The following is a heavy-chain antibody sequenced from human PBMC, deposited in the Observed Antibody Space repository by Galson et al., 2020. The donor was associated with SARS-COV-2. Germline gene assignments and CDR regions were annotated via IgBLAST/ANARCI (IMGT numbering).Heavy chain of an antibody. V-gene: IGHV3-15*01. J-gene: IGHJ4*02. CDR2: IKSKTDGGTT. CDR3: TTSCSIVANDEAGGY. D-gene: IGHD5-12*01. CDR1: GFTFSNAW. Sequence: GGSLRLSCAASGFTFSNAWMSWVRQAPGKGLEWVGRIKSKTDGGTTDYAAPVKGRFTISRDDSKNTLYLQMNSLKTEDTAVYYCTTSCSIVANDEAGGYWGQGTLVTVSS.